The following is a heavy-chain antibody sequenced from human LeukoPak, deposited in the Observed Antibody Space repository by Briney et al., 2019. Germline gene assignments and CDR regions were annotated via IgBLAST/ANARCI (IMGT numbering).Heavy chain of an antibody. D-gene: IGHD6-13*01. CDR3: VQQLVLADGMDV. CDR2: IKQDGSEK. V-gene: IGHV3-7*01. J-gene: IGHJ6*02. CDR1: GFTFSSYW. Sequence: GGSLRLSCAASGFTFSSYWMSWVRQAPGKGLEWVANIKQDGSEKYYVDSVKGRFTISRDNAKNSLYLQVNSLRAEDTAVYYCVQQLVLADGMDVWGQGTTVTVSS.